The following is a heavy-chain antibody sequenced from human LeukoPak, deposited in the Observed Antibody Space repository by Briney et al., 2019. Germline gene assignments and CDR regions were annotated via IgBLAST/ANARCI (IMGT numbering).Heavy chain of an antibody. D-gene: IGHD3-10*02. V-gene: IGHV3-23*01. Sequence: GGSLRLSCAAAGFTLDSFAMTWVRQLPGKVLEWVSTLRGIGVTTNYADSVKGRFTISRDNSKNTLFLQMNSLRPEDTAVYYCARGVRGVWYYFDYWGQGALVTVSS. CDR3: ARGVRGVWYYFDY. CDR2: LRGIGVTT. CDR1: GFTLDSFA. J-gene: IGHJ4*02.